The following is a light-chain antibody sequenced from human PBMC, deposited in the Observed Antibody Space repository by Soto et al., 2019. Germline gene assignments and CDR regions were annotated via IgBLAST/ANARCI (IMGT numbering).Light chain of an antibody. J-gene: IGLJ1*01. CDR1: SSDVGGYNY. CDR3: SSYTSSITLYV. V-gene: IGLV2-14*01. Sequence: QSVLTQPASVSGSPGQSITISCTGTSSDVGGYNYVSWYQQHPGKAPKLMIYEVSNRPSGVSNRFSGSKSGNTASLTISGLQAEDEADYYCSSYTSSITLYVFGTGIKLTVL. CDR2: EVS.